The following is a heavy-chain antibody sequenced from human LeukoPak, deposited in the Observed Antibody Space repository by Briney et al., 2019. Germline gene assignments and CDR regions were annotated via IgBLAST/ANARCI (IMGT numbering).Heavy chain of an antibody. CDR3: ARGPYYDLGNP. Sequence: SETLSLTCTVSGGSISSSSYYWRWIRQPAGKGLEWIGRIYTSGSTNYNPSLKSRATISVDTSKNQFSLKLSSVTAADTAVYYCARGPYYDLGNPWGQGTLVTVSS. CDR2: IYTSGST. D-gene: IGHD3-3*01. J-gene: IGHJ5*02. CDR1: GGSISSSSYY. V-gene: IGHV4-61*02.